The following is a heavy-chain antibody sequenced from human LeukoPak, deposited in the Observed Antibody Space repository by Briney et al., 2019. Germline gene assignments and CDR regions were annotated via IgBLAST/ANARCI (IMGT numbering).Heavy chain of an antibody. J-gene: IGHJ5*02. CDR3: ARGRYQLLYRGASLWFDP. Sequence: PSQTLSLTCTVSGGSISSGSYYWSWIRQPAGKGLEWIGRIYTSGSTNYNPSLKSRVTISVDTSKNQFSLKLSSVTAADTAVYYCARGRYQLLYRGASLWFDPWGQGTLVTVSS. CDR1: GGSISSGSYY. V-gene: IGHV4-61*02. D-gene: IGHD2-2*02. CDR2: IYTSGST.